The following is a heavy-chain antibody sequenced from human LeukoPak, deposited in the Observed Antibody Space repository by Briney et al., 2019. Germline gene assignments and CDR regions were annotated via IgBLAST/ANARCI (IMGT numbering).Heavy chain of an antibody. V-gene: IGHV1-46*01. Sequence: ASVKVSCKASGDTFTSYYMHWVRQAPGQGLEWMGIINPSGGSTIYAQKFQGRVTMTRDTSTSTVYMELSSLRSEDTAVYYCAREWENYYGSGSYYYYMDVWGKGTTVTISS. CDR3: AREWENYYGSGSYYYYMDV. J-gene: IGHJ6*03. CDR1: GDTFTSYY. D-gene: IGHD3-10*01. CDR2: INPSGGST.